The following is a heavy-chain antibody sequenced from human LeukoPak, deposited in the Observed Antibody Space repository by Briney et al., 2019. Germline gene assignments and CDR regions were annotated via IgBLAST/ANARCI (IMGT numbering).Heavy chain of an antibody. CDR3: ARGDTAMVDYYYYMDV. CDR2: ISSSSSYI. D-gene: IGHD5-18*01. CDR1: GFTFSSYE. J-gene: IGHJ6*03. Sequence: GGSLRLSCAASGFTFSSYEMNWVRQAPGKGLEWVSSISSSSSYIYYADSVKGRFTISRDNAKNSLYLQMNSLRAEDTAVYYCARGDTAMVDYYYYMDVWGKGTTVTVSS. V-gene: IGHV3-21*01.